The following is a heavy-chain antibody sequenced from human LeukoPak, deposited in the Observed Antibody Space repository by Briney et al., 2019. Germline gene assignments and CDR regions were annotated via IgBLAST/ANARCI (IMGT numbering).Heavy chain of an antibody. V-gene: IGHV1-69*13. CDR1: GGTFSSYA. CDR2: IIPIFGTA. CDR3: ASAPRYSSSWPNNWFDP. D-gene: IGHD6-13*01. Sequence: ASVKVSCKASGGTFSSYAISWVRQAPGQGLEWMGAIIPIFGTANYAQKFQGRVTITADESTSTACMELSSLRSEDTAVYFCASAPRYSSSWPNNWFDPWGQGTLVTVSS. J-gene: IGHJ5*02.